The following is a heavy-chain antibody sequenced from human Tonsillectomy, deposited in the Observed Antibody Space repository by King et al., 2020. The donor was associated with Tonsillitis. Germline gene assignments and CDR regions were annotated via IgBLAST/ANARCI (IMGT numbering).Heavy chain of an antibody. J-gene: IGHJ6*03. V-gene: IGHV3-23*04. CDR2: ISGSGGST. CDR3: ATVTKYYGSYMDV. Sequence: VQLVESGGGLVQPGGSLRLSCAASRFTFSSYAMSWVRQAPGKGLEWVSAISGSGGSTYYADSVKGRFTISSDNSKNTLHLQMNSLRAEDTAVYYCATVTKYYGSYMDVWGKGTTVTVSS. CDR1: RFTFSSYA. D-gene: IGHD3-3*01.